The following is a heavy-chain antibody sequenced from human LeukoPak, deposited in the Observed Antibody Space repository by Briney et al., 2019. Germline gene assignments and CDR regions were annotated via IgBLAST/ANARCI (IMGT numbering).Heavy chain of an antibody. V-gene: IGHV4-34*01. Sequence: PSETLSLTCAVYGGSFSGYYWSWIRQPPGKGLEWIGEINHIGSTNYNPSLKSRVTISVDTSKNQFSLKLSSVTAADTAVYYCARSGLEGDDAFDIWGQGTMVTVSS. CDR3: ARSGLEGDDAFDI. D-gene: IGHD1-1*01. CDR1: GGSFSGYY. CDR2: INHIGST. J-gene: IGHJ3*02.